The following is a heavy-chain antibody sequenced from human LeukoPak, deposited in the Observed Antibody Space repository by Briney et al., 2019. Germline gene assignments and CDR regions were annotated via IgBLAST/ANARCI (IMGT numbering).Heavy chain of an antibody. J-gene: IGHJ5*02. V-gene: IGHV4-59*08. CDR2: FYYSGST. CDR1: GGSISSYY. Sequence: SETLSLTCTVSGGSISSYYWSWTRQPPGKGLEWIGYFYYSGSTNYNPSLKSRVTISGDTSKNQFSLKLSSVTAADTAVYYCTRRGGSSSSDWFDPWGQGTLVIVSS. D-gene: IGHD6-6*01. CDR3: TRRGGSSSSDWFDP.